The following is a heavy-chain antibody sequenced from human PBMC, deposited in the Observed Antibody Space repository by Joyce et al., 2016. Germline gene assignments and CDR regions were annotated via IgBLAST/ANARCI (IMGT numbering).Heavy chain of an antibody. Sequence: GRSLRLSCAASGLTLSNYGVHWVRQAPGKGLEWVAVISYDGIYKYYADSVKGRFTISRDNSKNTVFLEMNSLRTEDTAVYYCAKILTATYSSGWFLDYWGQGTLVTVSS. J-gene: IGHJ4*02. CDR1: GLTLSNYG. D-gene: IGHD6-25*01. CDR3: AKILTATYSSGWFLDY. CDR2: ISYDGIYK. V-gene: IGHV3-30*18.